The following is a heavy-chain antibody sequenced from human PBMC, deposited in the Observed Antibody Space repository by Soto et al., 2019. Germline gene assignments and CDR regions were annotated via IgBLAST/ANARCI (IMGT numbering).Heavy chain of an antibody. Sequence: PSETLSLTCAVYGGSFSGYYWSWIRQPPGKGLEWIGEINHSGSTNYNPSLKSRVTISVDTSKNQFSLKLSSVTAADTAVYYCARGRSRMHGRAVAGHFDYWGQGTLVTVSS. D-gene: IGHD6-19*01. CDR1: GGSFSGYY. CDR2: INHSGST. V-gene: IGHV4-34*01. J-gene: IGHJ4*02. CDR3: ARGRSRMHGRAVAGHFDY.